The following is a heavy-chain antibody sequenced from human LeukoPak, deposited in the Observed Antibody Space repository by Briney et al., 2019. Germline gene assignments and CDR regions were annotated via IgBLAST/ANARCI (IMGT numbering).Heavy chain of an antibody. D-gene: IGHD3-9*01. CDR2: IYYSGST. Sequence: SETLSLTCTVSGGSISSYYWSWIRQPPGKGLEWIGYIYYSGSTNYNPSLKSRVTISVDTSKNQFSLKLSSVTAADTAVYYCARLLRYFDWLPIDIWGQGTMVTVSS. J-gene: IGHJ3*02. V-gene: IGHV4-59*01. CDR3: ARLLRYFDWLPIDI. CDR1: GGSISSYY.